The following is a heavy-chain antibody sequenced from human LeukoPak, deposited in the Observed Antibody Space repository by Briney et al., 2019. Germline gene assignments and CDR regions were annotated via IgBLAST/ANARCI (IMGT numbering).Heavy chain of an antibody. V-gene: IGHV4-34*01. CDR3: ARATARENFDY. D-gene: IGHD5-18*01. CDR1: GFTFSTYS. J-gene: IGHJ4*02. CDR2: INHSGST. Sequence: SGGSLRLSCAASGFTFSTYSMNWIRQPPGKGLEWIGEINHSGSTNYNPSLKSRVTISVDTSKNQFSLKLSSVTAADTAVYYCARATARENFDYWGQGTLVTVSS.